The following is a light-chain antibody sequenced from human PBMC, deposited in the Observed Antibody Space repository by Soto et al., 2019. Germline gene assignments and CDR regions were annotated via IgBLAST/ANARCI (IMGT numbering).Light chain of an antibody. Sequence: QSVLTQPPSVSGAPGQRVTISCTGSSSNIGAGYDVHWYQQLPGTAPKLLIYGNSNRPSGVPDRFSGSKSGTSASLAITWLQAEDEADYYCQSYDSSLSAVVFGGGTTLTVL. CDR3: QSYDSSLSAVV. CDR2: GNS. V-gene: IGLV1-40*01. J-gene: IGLJ2*01. CDR1: SSNIGAGYD.